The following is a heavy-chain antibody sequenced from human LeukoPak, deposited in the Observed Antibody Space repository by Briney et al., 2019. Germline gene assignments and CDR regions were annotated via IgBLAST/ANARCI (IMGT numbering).Heavy chain of an antibody. D-gene: IGHD4-17*01. CDR1: GGTFSSYA. J-gene: IGHJ4*02. Sequence: SVKVSCKASGGTFSSYAISWVRQAPGQGLEWMGGIIPIFGTANYAQKFQGRVTITADESTSTAYMELSSLRSGDTAVYYCASLGADYGENYFDYWGQGTLVTVSS. CDR2: IIPIFGTA. CDR3: ASLGADYGENYFDY. V-gene: IGHV1-69*01.